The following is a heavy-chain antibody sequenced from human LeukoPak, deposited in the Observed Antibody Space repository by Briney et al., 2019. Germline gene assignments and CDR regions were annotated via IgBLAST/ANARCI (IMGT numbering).Heavy chain of an antibody. D-gene: IGHD6-13*01. CDR1: GGTFSSYA. CDR3: ARGPRTETGNFDY. J-gene: IGHJ4*02. CDR2: IIPIFGIA. Sequence: ASVKVSRKASGGTFSSYAISWVRQAPGQGLEWMGRIIPIFGIANYAQKLQGRVTITADKSTSTAYMELSSLRSEDTAVYYCARGPRTETGNFDYWGQGTLVTVSS. V-gene: IGHV1-69*04.